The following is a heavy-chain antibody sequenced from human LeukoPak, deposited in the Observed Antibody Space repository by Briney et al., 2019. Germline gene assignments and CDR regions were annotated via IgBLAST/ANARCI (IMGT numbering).Heavy chain of an antibody. CDR3: ASPKYPGLSHVDTAMVYYGMDV. D-gene: IGHD5-18*01. J-gene: IGHJ6*02. CDR1: GFTFSSYA. V-gene: IGHV3-23*01. CDR2: ISGSGGST. Sequence: PGGSLRLSCAASGFTFSSYAMSWVRQAPGKGLEWVSAISGSGGSTYYADSVKGRFTISRDNSKNTLYLQMNSLRAEDTAVYYCASPKYPGLSHVDTAMVYYGMDVWGQGTTVTVSS.